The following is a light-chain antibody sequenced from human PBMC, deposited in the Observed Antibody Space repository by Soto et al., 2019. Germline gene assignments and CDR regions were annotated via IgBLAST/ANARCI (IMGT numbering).Light chain of an antibody. CDR1: QGVTTN. V-gene: IGKV3-15*01. J-gene: IGKJ1*01. CDR2: DVS. CDR3: QQYAGSPWT. Sequence: EIVMTQSPATLSVSPGERASLSCRAGQGVTTNFAWYQQKSGQSPRLLIYDVSIRATGVPARFSGTGSETDFTLIISRLEPEDFAVYYCQQYAGSPWTFGQGTKVDI.